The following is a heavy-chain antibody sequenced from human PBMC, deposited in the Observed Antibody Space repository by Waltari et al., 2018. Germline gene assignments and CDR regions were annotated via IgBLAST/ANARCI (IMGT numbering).Heavy chain of an antibody. J-gene: IGHJ4*02. CDR3: ARVVAAIGVPDY. CDR2: IYPGDSVT. Sequence: EVQLVQSGAEVKKPGESLKISCKGSGYSFSNYWIAWVRQMPGKGLEWMGSIYPGDSVTRYSQSVQGQVTSSADKSISTAYLQWSSLRASDSAMYYCARVVAAIGVPDYWGQGTQVTVSS. V-gene: IGHV5-51*03. CDR1: GYSFSNYW. D-gene: IGHD2-15*01.